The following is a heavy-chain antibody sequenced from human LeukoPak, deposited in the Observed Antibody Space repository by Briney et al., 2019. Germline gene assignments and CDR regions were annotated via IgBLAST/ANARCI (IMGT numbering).Heavy chain of an antibody. V-gene: IGHV3-9*01. Sequence: GGSLRLSCAASGFTFDDYAMHWVRQAPGKGLEWVSGISWNSGSIGYADSVRGRFTISRDNAKNSLYLQMDSLRAEDTAVYYCARLFVYGSGAEAFDYWGQGALVTVSS. CDR2: ISWNSGSI. J-gene: IGHJ4*02. CDR1: GFTFDDYA. CDR3: ARLFVYGSGAEAFDY. D-gene: IGHD3-10*01.